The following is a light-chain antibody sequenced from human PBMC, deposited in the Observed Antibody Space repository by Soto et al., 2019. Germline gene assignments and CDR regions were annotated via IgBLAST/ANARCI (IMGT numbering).Light chain of an antibody. CDR3: QQLNSYPRIT. CDR2: KAS. CDR1: QSISRW. V-gene: IGKV1-5*03. Sequence: DINMTQSPSTLPASVGDRVTITCRTSQSISRWLAWYQLKPGKAPKLLIYKASTLESGVPSNFSGSGSGTEFSLTISSLQPEDFATYYCQQLNSYPRITFGQGTRLEI. J-gene: IGKJ5*01.